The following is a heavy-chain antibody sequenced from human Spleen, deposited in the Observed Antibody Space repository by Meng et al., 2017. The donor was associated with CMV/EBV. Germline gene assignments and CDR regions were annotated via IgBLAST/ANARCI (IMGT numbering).Heavy chain of an antibody. J-gene: IGHJ4*02. D-gene: IGHD2-21*01. CDR3: AKDLNNCGGDCHSWGLDY. CDR2: IWKDGSFK. V-gene: IGHV3-33*06. CDR1: TFSSYG. Sequence: TFSSYGMHWVRQAPGKGLEWVAVIWKDGSFKYYADSVKGRFTISRDNSKSTLYLQMNSLRAEDTAVYYCAKDLNNCGGDCHSWGLDYWGQGTLVTSPQ.